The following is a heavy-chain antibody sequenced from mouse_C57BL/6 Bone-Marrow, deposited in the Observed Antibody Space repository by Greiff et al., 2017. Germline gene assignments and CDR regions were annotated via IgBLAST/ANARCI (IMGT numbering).Heavy chain of an antibody. CDR3: AGPYDYLYAMDY. J-gene: IGHJ4*01. Sequence: QVQLQQSGAELVKPGASVKLSCKASGYTFTSYWMHWVKQRPGQGLEWIGMIHPNSGSTNYNEKFKSKATLTVDKSSSTAYMQLSSLTSEDSAVYYCAGPYDYLYAMDYWGQGTSVTVSS. D-gene: IGHD2-4*01. V-gene: IGHV1-64*01. CDR2: IHPNSGST. CDR1: GYTFTSYW.